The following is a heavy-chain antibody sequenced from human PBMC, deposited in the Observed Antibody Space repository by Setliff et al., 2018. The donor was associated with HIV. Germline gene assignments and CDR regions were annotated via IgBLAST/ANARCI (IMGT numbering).Heavy chain of an antibody. CDR1: GFNFGDYA. J-gene: IGHJ6*04. CDR3: ARGTYGSGSPIGV. CDR2: ITANGGST. V-gene: IGHV3-64*02. Sequence: PGGSLRLSCTTSGFNFGDYAMHWVRQAPGKGLEYVSAITANGGSTHYADSVKGRFTISRDNSKNTLYLQMGSLRAEDTAVYYCARGTYGSGSPIGVWGKGTTVTVSS. D-gene: IGHD3-10*01.